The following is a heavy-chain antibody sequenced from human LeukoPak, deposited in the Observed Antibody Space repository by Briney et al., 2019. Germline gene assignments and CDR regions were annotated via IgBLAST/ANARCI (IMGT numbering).Heavy chain of an antibody. Sequence: GGSLRLSCAASGFNFASNWMHWVRQTPGKGLVWVSRINSGGSGTSYADSVKGRFTISRDNAKNTLYLQMNSLRAEDTAVYYCARDGIAAVDFDYWGQGILVTVSS. CDR3: ARDGIAAVDFDY. CDR1: GFNFASNW. D-gene: IGHD6-13*01. CDR2: INSGGSGT. V-gene: IGHV3-74*01. J-gene: IGHJ4*02.